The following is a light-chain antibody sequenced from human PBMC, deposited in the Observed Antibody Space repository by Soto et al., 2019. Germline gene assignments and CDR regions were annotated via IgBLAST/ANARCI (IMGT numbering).Light chain of an antibody. J-gene: IGKJ4*01. CDR3: QQYGSSNQT. Sequence: EMVLTQSPGTLSLSPGERATLSCRASQSVSSSYLAWYQQKPGQAPRLLIYGASSRATGIPDRFSGSGSGTDFTLTISRLEPEDFALYYCQQYGSSNQTFGGGTKMEIK. CDR1: QSVSSSY. CDR2: GAS. V-gene: IGKV3-20*01.